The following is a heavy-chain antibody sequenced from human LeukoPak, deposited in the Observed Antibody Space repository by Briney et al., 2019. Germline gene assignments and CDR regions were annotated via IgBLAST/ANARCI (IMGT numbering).Heavy chain of an antibody. J-gene: IGHJ4*02. CDR1: GFAFDEHG. CDR2: INWSGGST. V-gene: IGHV3-20*04. D-gene: IGHD2-2*01. Sequence: GGSLRLSCTASGFAFDEHGMSWVRQVPGKGLEWASGINWSGGSTGYADPLRGRFTISRDNAKNSLYLQMDSLRAEDTALYYCARAPITSPFYFDYWGQGTLVTVSS. CDR3: ARAPITSPFYFDY.